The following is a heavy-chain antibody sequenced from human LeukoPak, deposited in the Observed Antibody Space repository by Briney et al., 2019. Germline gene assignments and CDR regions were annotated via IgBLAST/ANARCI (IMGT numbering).Heavy chain of an antibody. J-gene: IGHJ5*02. CDR2: INHSGST. V-gene: IGHV4-34*01. CDR1: GGSFNGYY. Sequence: SETLSLTCAVYGGSFNGYYWSRIRQPPGKGLEWIGEINHSGSTNYNPSLKSRVTISVDTSKNQFSLKLSSVTAAGTAVYYCARSGSGSLNWFDPWGQGTLVTVSS. D-gene: IGHD3-10*01. CDR3: ARSGSGSLNWFDP.